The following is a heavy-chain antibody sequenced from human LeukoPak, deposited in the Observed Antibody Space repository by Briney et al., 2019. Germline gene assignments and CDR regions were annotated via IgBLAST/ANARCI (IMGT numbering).Heavy chain of an antibody. CDR3: AKTRPLDSSSWSHGDC. CDR2: ISAYNGNT. J-gene: IGHJ4*02. V-gene: IGHV1-18*01. CDR1: GYTFTSYG. Sequence: GASVKVSCKASGYTFTSYGISWVRQAPGQGLEWMGWISAYNGNTNYAQKLQGRVTMTTDTSTSTAYMELRSLRSDDTAVYYCAKTRPLDSSSWSHGDCWGQGTLVTVSS. D-gene: IGHD6-13*01.